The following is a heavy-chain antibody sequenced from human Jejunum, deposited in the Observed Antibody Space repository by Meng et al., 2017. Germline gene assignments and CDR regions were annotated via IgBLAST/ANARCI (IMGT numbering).Heavy chain of an antibody. CDR2: IYYSENT. J-gene: IGHJ1*01. D-gene: IGHD6-19*01. Sequence: QLQRQESGQGLVKPSETLSLTCSFSGASISSSSWYWGWIRQPPGKGLEWIGSIYYSENTYYHPSLKSRVTISVDTSKNQFSLKLSSVTAADTAVYYCARGPWDSSGWPEYFQHWGQGTLVTVSS. CDR1: GASISSSSWY. CDR3: ARGPWDSSGWPEYFQH. V-gene: IGHV4-39*07.